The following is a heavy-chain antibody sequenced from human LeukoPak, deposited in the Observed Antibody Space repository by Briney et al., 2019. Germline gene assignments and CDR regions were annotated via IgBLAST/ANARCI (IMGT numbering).Heavy chain of an antibody. J-gene: IGHJ4*02. Sequence: GGSLRLSCAVSGFTLSSYAMSWDRHAPGKGREWVSSISGSGRSTYYADSVKGRFTIYSDNSKNSLYLQMNSLRAEDTAVYYCARVRTETYYYDSSGYGYWGEGTLVTLSS. V-gene: IGHV3-23*01. CDR1: GFTLSSYA. CDR3: ARVRTETYYYDSSGYGY. CDR2: ISGSGRST. D-gene: IGHD3-22*01.